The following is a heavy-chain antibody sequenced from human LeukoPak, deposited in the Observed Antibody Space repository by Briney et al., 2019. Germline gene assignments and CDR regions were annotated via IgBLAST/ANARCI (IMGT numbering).Heavy chain of an antibody. J-gene: IGHJ4*02. CDR1: GVSMNYYF. D-gene: IGHD2-21*02. CDR3: ARGRGVVTAIPDLFDY. V-gene: IGHV4-4*07. Sequence: SETLSLTCTVSGVSMNYYFWNWIRQPAGEGLQWIGRIHSSGTTNYNPSLKSRVTISVDTSKNQFSLKLSSVTAADTAVYYCARGRGVVTAIPDLFDYWGQGTLVTVSS. CDR2: IHSSGTT.